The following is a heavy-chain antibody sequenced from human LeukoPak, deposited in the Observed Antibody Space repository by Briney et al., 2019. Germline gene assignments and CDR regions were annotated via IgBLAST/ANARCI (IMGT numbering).Heavy chain of an antibody. CDR1: GGTFSSYA. D-gene: IGHD1-26*01. CDR3: ARTKELGDSSDPFYFDD. J-gene: IGHJ4*02. Sequence: ASVTVSCKASGGTFSSYAISWVRQAPGQGLEWMGRIIPILGIANYAQTFQGRLTITADKSTSTAYMELRSRGSEDTAVCYCARTKELGDSSDPFYFDDWGQGPLVTVSS. V-gene: IGHV1-69*04. CDR2: IIPILGIA.